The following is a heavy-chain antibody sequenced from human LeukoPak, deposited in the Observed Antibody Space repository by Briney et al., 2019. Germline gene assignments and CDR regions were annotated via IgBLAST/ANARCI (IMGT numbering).Heavy chain of an antibody. J-gene: IGHJ6*02. CDR2: IYYSGST. CDR1: GGSISSGDYY. D-gene: IGHD2-2*02. Sequence: SETLSLTCTVSGGSISSGDYYWSWIRQHPGKGLEWIGYIYYSGSTYYNPSLKSRVTISVDTSKNQFSLKLSSVTAADTAVYYCARDHTTSRDIVVVPAAIGMDVWGQGTTVTVSS. CDR3: ARDHTTSRDIVVVPAAIGMDV. V-gene: IGHV4-31*03.